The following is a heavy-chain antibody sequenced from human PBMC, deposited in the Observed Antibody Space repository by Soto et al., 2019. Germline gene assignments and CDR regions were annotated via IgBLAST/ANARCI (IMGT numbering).Heavy chain of an antibody. CDR1: GYTFTSYG. CDR3: ARYNYDFWSGPADYYYYMDV. V-gene: IGHV1-18*01. Sequence: QVQLVQSGAEVKKPGASVKVSCKASGYTFTSYGISWVRQAPGQGLEWMGWISAYNGNINYAQKLQGRVTMTTDTSTSTAYMELRSLRSDDTAVYYCARYNYDFWSGPADYYYYMDVWGKGTTVTVSS. CDR2: ISAYNGNI. D-gene: IGHD3-3*01. J-gene: IGHJ6*03.